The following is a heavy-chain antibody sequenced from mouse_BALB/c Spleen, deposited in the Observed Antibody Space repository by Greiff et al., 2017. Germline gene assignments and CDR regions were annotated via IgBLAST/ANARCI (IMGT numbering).Heavy chain of an antibody. Sequence: EVQGVESGGGLVQPGGSRKLSCAASGFTFSSFGMHWVRQAPEKGLEWVAYISSGSSTIYYADTVKGRFTISRDNPKNTLFLQMTSLRSEDTAMYYCARGGKGSYYFDYWGQGTTLTVSS. V-gene: IGHV5-17*02. J-gene: IGHJ2*01. CDR3: ARGGKGSYYFDY. CDR2: ISSGSSTI. D-gene: IGHD1-3*01. CDR1: GFTFSSFG.